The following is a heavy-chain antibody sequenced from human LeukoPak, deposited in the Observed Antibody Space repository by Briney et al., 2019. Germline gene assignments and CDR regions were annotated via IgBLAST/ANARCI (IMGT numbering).Heavy chain of an antibody. Sequence: EASVKVSCKASGGTFSSYAISWVRQAPGQGLEWMGRIIPILGIANYAQKFQGRVTITADKSTSTAYMELRSLRSDDTAVYYCAREYSSSWDRKYFQHWGQGTLVTVSS. CDR1: GGTFSSYA. V-gene: IGHV1-69*04. J-gene: IGHJ1*01. CDR2: IIPILGIA. D-gene: IGHD6-13*01. CDR3: AREYSSSWDRKYFQH.